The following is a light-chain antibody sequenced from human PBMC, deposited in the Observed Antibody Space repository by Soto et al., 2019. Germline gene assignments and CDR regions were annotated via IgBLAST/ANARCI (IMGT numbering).Light chain of an antibody. CDR1: QSVSSNY. CDR3: QQYGSSST. J-gene: IGKJ1*01. V-gene: IGKV3-20*01. CDR2: GAS. Sequence: EIVLTQSPGTLSLSPGERATLSCRASQSVSSNYLAWYQQKPGQAPRLLIHGASSRATGIPDRFSGSGSGTDFSLTISRVEPEDFAVYYCQQYGSSSTFGQGTKVEIK.